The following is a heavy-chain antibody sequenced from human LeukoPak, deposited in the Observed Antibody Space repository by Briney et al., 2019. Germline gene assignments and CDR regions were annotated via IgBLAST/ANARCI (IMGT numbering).Heavy chain of an antibody. V-gene: IGHV4-39*01. D-gene: IGHD6-13*01. J-gene: IGHJ4*02. CDR2: IYYSGST. Sequence: PSETLSLTCTVSSGSISISNYYWGWIRQPPGKGLEWIGSIYYSGSTYYNPSLKSRVTISVDTSKNQFSLKLSSVTAADTTVYYCARHSTSWYRYFDYWGQGTLITVSS. CDR1: SGSISISNYY. CDR3: ARHSTSWYRYFDY.